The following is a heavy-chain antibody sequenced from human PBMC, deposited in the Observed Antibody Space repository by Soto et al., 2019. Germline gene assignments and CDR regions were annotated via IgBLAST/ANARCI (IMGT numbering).Heavy chain of an antibody. CDR3: ASSITIFGVVHYYMAV. J-gene: IGHJ6*03. CDR2: IYYSGST. CDR1: GGSISSSSYY. Sequence: SETLSLTCTVSGGSISSSSYYWGWIRQPPGKGLEWIGSIYYSGSTYYNPSLKSRVTISVDTSKNQFSLKLSSVTAADTAVYYCASSITIFGVVHYYMAVWGKGTTVTVSS. D-gene: IGHD3-3*01. V-gene: IGHV4-39*01.